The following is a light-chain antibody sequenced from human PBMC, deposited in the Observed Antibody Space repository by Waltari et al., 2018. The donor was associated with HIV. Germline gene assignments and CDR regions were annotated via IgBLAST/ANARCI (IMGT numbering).Light chain of an antibody. CDR1: SSDVGAYNR. V-gene: IGLV2-11*01. J-gene: IGLJ1*01. Sequence: QSALTQPRSVSGSPGQSVTISCTGTSSDVGAYNRFSWYQQHPGKAPKVVIYDVRERPAGVPDRFSGSKSANTASLTISGLQADDEADYRCCSFAGSYIVFGTGTKVTVL. CDR2: DVR. CDR3: CSFAGSYIV.